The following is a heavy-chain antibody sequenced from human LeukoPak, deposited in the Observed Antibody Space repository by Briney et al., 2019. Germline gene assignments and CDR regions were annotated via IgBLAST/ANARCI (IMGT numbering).Heavy chain of an antibody. V-gene: IGHV1-3*01. J-gene: IGHJ6*02. CDR1: GYTFTSYT. CDR3: ARERWHCRVNCYSVYYYALDV. D-gene: IGHD2-15*01. Sequence: ASVKVSCKASGYTFTSYTIHWVRQAPGQRLEWMGWINAGNGNTEYSQNFQGRVTVTSDTSAATAYVELNSLTSEDTAVYYCARERWHCRVNCYSVYYYALDVWGQGTTVTVSS. CDR2: INAGNGNT.